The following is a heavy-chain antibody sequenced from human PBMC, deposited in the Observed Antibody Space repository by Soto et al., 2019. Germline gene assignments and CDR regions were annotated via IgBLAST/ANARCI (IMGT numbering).Heavy chain of an antibody. CDR3: ARPFRGGAFDL. CDR2: INHGGRT. Sequence: SETLSLTCAVYEGSFSGYYWTWIRQAPGKGLEWLGEINHGGRTNYNPSLKSRATMSVDTSKNQFSLKLSSVTAADTAVYYCARPFRGGAFDLWGQGTMVTV. V-gene: IGHV4-34*01. CDR1: EGSFSGYY. J-gene: IGHJ3*01.